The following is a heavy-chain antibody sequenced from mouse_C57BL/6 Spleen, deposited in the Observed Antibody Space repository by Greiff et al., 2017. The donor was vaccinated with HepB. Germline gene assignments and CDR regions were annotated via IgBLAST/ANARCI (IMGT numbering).Heavy chain of an antibody. CDR1: GYTFTNYW. J-gene: IGHJ2*01. CDR2: IYPGGGYT. D-gene: IGHD1-1*01. Sequence: QVQLKQSGAELVRPGTSVKMSCKASGYTFTNYWIGWAKQRPGHGLEWIGDIYPGGGYTNYNEKFKGKATLTADKSSSTAYMQFSSLTSEYSAIYYCARGAYYGSSYYFDYWGQGTTLTVSS. V-gene: IGHV1-63*01. CDR3: ARGAYYGSSYYFDY.